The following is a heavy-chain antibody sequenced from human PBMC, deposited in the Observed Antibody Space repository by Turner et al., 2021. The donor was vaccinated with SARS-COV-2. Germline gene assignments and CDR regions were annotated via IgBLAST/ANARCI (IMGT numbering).Heavy chain of an antibody. D-gene: IGHD2-15*01. V-gene: IGHV4-39*01. CDR3: ATRGVDIVVAVAAIDSPQGGMDV. CDR1: GGSLSSSSYY. J-gene: IGHJ6*02. CDR2: IYYSGSA. Sequence: QLQLQASGTGMVKPSETLSLTCTVSGGSLSSSSYYWGWIRQPPGKGLEWIGNIYYSGSADDNPSLKSRVTTSVDTSKNQFSLKLSSVTAADTAVYYCATRGVDIVVAVAAIDSPQGGMDVWGQGTTVTVSS.